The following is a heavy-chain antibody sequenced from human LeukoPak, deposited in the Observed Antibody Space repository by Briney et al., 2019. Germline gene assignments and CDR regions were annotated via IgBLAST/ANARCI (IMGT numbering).Heavy chain of an antibody. J-gene: IGHJ5*01. CDR1: GFTFSDYY. CDR2: ISSSSSYT. CDR3: AKSSRDGYNDDS. D-gene: IGHD5-24*01. Sequence: GGSLRLSCAASGFTFSDYYMSWIRQAPGKGLEWVSYISSSSSYTNYADSVKGRFTISRDNAKNSLYLQMNSLRAEDTAVYYCAKSSRDGYNDDSWGQGTLVTVSS. V-gene: IGHV3-11*03.